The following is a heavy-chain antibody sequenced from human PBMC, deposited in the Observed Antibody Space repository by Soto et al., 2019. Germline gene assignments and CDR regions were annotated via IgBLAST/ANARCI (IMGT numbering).Heavy chain of an antibody. CDR1: GFTFSSYA. D-gene: IGHD3-22*01. CDR2: VSYDGSNK. J-gene: IGHJ4*02. Sequence: GGSLRLSCAASGFTFSSYAMHWVRQAPGKGLEWVAVVSYDGSNKYYADSVKGRFTISRDNSKNTLFLQMNSLRAEDTALYYCARDLQYYDSSNYFDYWGQGALVTVSS. V-gene: IGHV3-30-3*01. CDR3: ARDLQYYDSSNYFDY.